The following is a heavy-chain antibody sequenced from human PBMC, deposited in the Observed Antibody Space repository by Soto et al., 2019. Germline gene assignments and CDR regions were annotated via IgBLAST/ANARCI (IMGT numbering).Heavy chain of an antibody. CDR1: GGCISSYY. CDR2: IYYSGST. D-gene: IGHD6-13*01. V-gene: IGHV4-59*08. J-gene: IGHJ5*02. Sequence: SETLSLTCTVSGGCISSYYWSWIRQPPGKGLEWIGYIYYSGSTNYNPSLKSRVTVSVDTSKNQFSLKLSSVTAADTAVYYCARLPLPKTSIAAAGTGLWFDPWGQGTLVTVSS. CDR3: ARLPLPKTSIAAAGTGLWFDP.